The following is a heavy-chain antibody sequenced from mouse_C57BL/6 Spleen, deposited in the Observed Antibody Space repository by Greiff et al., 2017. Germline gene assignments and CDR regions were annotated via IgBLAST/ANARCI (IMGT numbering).Heavy chain of an antibody. J-gene: IGHJ4*01. V-gene: IGHV3-6*01. CDR1: GYSITSGYY. D-gene: IGHD2-5*01. Sequence: EVKLEESGPGLVKPSQSLSLTCSVTGYSITSGYYWNWIRQFPGNKLEWMGYISYDGSNNYNPSLKNRISITRDTSKNQFFLKLNSVTTEDTATYYCARASYYSNNYAMDYWGQGTSVTVSS. CDR2: ISYDGSN. CDR3: ARASYYSNNYAMDY.